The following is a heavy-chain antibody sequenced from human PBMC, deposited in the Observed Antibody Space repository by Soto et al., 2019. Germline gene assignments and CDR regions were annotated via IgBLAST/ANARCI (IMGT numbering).Heavy chain of an antibody. V-gene: IGHV1-69*13. Sequence: SVKVSCKASGGAFGRYSVSWVRQAPGQGLEWIGGVIPVFNASNYSLKFQGRVAIFADLSTSTVFMELRSLRSEDTALYYCARGDEMTAVTIFEYWGQGTLVTVSS. D-gene: IGHD4-17*01. CDR2: VIPVFNAS. CDR3: ARGDEMTAVTIFEY. J-gene: IGHJ4*02. CDR1: GGAFGRYS.